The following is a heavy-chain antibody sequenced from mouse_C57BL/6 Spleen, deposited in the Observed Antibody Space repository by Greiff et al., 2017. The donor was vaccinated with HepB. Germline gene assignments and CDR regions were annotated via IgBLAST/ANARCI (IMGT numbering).Heavy chain of an antibody. CDR2: IRSKSNNYAT. V-gene: IGHV10-1*01. CDR1: GFSFNTYA. CDR3: VRQDSNYDGFAY. J-gene: IGHJ3*01. Sequence: EVQLVESGGGLVQPKGSLKLSCAASGFSFNTYAMNWVRQAPGKGLEWVARIRSKSNNYATYYADSVKDRFTISRDDSESMLYLQMNNLKTEDTAMYYCVRQDSNYDGFAYWGQGTLVTVSA. D-gene: IGHD2-5*01.